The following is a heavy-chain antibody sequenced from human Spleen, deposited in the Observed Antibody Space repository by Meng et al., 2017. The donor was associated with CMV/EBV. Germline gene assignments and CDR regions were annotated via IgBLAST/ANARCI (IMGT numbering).Heavy chain of an antibody. CDR2: ISSSSSYI. CDR3: ARDRLMWELPTHDAFDI. V-gene: IGHV3-21*01. CDR1: TFGTNG. J-gene: IGHJ3*02. D-gene: IGHD1-26*01. Sequence: TFGTNGISWGRQAPGKGLEWVSSISSSSSYIYYADSVKGRFTISRDNAKNSLYLQMNSLRAEDTAVYYCARDRLMWELPTHDAFDIWGQGTMVTVSS.